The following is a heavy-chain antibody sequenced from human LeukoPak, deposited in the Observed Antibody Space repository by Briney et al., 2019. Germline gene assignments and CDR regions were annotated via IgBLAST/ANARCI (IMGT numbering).Heavy chain of an antibody. CDR3: ASWAVAATPYYYYGMDV. V-gene: IGHV3-7*01. J-gene: IGHJ6*02. Sequence: PGGSLRLSCAASGFTFSTYWMNWVRQAPGKGLEWVANIKQDGSEKYYVDSVKGRFTISRDNAKNSLFLQMNSLRAEDTAVYYCASWAVAATPYYYYGMDVWGQGTTVTVSS. D-gene: IGHD2-15*01. CDR1: GFTFSTYW. CDR2: IKQDGSEK.